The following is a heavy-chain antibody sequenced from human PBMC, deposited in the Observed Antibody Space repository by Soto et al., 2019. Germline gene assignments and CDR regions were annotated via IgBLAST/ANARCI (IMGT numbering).Heavy chain of an antibody. CDR1: GGSVSSGDYY. CDR2: IYYSGKT. D-gene: IGHD3-16*01. Sequence: SETLSLTCTVSGGSVSSGDYYWSWIRQPPGKGLEWIGYIYYSGKTNYNPSLKSRVIISVDTSKNLLYLKLXTVTAADTPVYNRARIPVDKSMIYLLDRWVQGTLLTVCS. J-gene: IGHJ5*02. CDR3: ARIPVDKSMIYLLDR. V-gene: IGHV4-61*08.